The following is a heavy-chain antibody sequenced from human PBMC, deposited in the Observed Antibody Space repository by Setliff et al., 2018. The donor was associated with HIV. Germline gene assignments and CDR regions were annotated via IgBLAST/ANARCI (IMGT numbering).Heavy chain of an antibody. V-gene: IGHV4-39*01. Sequence: LSLTCTVSGGSITRGSAYWAWIRQPPGKGLQWIGSIFYSGHTYYNPSLKSRVTISVDTSKNQFSLKLRSVTAADTAVYYCARSPAAEGYWGQGALVTVSS. CDR3: ARSPAAEGY. CDR1: GGSITRGSAY. CDR2: IFYSGHT. D-gene: IGHD6-13*01. J-gene: IGHJ4*02.